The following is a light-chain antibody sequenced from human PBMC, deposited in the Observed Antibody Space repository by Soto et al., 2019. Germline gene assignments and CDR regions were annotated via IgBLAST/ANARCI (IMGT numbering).Light chain of an antibody. CDR3: QHYDNLPLFT. CDR2: AAS. J-gene: IGKJ2*01. V-gene: IGKV3-20*01. CDR1: QSVSSNY. Sequence: ESVLTQSPGTLSLSAGERATLSCRASQSVSSNYLAWYQQKPGQAPRLLIYAASSRAAGVPDRFRGSGSGTEFTLTISGLEPEDFAVYYCQHYDNLPLFTFGQGTRLEI.